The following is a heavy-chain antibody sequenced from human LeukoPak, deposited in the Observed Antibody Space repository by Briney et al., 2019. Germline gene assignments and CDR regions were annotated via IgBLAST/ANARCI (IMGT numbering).Heavy chain of an antibody. CDR3: ARKVRRDGYNDVFDI. J-gene: IGHJ3*02. Sequence: GGSLRLSCAASGFTFSSYWMSWVRQAPGKGLEWVANIKQDGSEKYYVDSVKGRFTISRDNPKNSLYLQMSSLRAEDTAVYYCARKVRRDGYNDVFDIWGQGTMVTVSS. V-gene: IGHV3-7*01. D-gene: IGHD5-24*01. CDR2: IKQDGSEK. CDR1: GFTFSSYW.